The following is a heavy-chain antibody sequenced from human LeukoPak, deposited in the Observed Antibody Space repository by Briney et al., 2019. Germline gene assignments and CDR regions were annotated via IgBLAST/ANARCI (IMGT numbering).Heavy chain of an antibody. J-gene: IGHJ6*03. V-gene: IGHV4-4*07. CDR1: GGSISSYY. D-gene: IGHD1-1*01. CDR3: ARGTEEYYYYYMDV. CDR2: IYTSGST. Sequence: SETLSLTCTVSGGSISSYYWSWIRQPAGKGLEWIGRIYTSGSTNYNPSLKSRVTMSVDTSKNQFSLKLSSVTAADTAVYHCARGTEEYYYYYMDVWGKGTTVTVSS.